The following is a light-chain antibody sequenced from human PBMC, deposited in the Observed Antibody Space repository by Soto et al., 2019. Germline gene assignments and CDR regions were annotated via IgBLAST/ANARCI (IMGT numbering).Light chain of an antibody. CDR1: SSDVGTYNL. V-gene: IGLV2-23*03. CDR2: EGS. CDR3: CSYAGISTFVV. Sequence: QSALTQPASVSGSPGQSITISCTGTSSDVGTYNLVSWYQQHPGKAPKLMIYEGSKRPSGVSNRFSGSKSGNTASLTISGLQAEDEAYYYCCSYAGISTFVVFGGGTKVTVL. J-gene: IGLJ2*01.